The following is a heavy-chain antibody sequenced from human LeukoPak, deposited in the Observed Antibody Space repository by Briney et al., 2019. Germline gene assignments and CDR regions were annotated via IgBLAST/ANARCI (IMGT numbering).Heavy chain of an antibody. V-gene: IGHV3-7*02. J-gene: IGHJ4*02. Sequence: GGSLRLSCAASGSTLSSYWMSWVRQAPGKGLEWVANIKEDGIAKYYVDSVKGRFTISRDNAKNTLYLQMNSLRAEDTAVYYCARVNVCPRCHFDYWGQGTLVTVSS. CDR2: IKEDGIAK. CDR1: GSTLSSYW. CDR3: ARVNVCPRCHFDY. D-gene: IGHD3-16*01.